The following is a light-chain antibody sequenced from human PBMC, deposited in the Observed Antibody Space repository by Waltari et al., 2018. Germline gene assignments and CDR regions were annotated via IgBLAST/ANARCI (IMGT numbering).Light chain of an antibody. CDR2: KAS. V-gene: IGKV1-5*03. Sequence: DIQMPQSPSTLSASVGDRVTITCRASQSISSWLAWYQQKPGKAPKLLIYKASSLESGVPSRFSGSGSGTEFTLTISSLQPDDFATYYCQQYHTLYTFGQGTKLEI. CDR3: QQYHTLYT. J-gene: IGKJ2*01. CDR1: QSISSW.